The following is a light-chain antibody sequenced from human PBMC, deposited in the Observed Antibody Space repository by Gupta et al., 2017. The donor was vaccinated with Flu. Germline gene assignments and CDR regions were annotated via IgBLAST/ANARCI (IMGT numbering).Light chain of an antibody. CDR1: QSVSSSI. Sequence: EIVLTQSPGILSLSPGERATLSCRASQSVSSSILAWYQQRPGQAPRPLIYGASNRATGIPDRFSGSGSGTDFTLTISRLEPEDFAIYYCQQYGHSPWTFGQGTKVEIK. CDR2: GAS. J-gene: IGKJ1*01. CDR3: QQYGHSPWT. V-gene: IGKV3-20*01.